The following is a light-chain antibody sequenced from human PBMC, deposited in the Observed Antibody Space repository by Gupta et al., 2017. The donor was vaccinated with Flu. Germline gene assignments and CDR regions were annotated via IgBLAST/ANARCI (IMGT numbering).Light chain of an antibody. Sequence: GTAPKLLIHSNNQRPSVVPDRFSGSRSGTSASLAICGLQPYDAAVYYCATWDESLTAWVLGGGTTLTVL. CDR2: SNN. V-gene: IGLV1-44*01. CDR3: ATWDESLTAWV. J-gene: IGLJ3*02.